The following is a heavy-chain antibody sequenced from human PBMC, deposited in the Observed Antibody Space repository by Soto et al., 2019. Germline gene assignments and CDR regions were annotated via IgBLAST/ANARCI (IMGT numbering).Heavy chain of an antibody. CDR2: INAGNGNT. D-gene: IGHD5-12*01. CDR1: GYTFTSYA. J-gene: IGHJ3*02. V-gene: IGHV1-3*01. CDR3: ARDLVDSGYDLGHAFDI. Sequence: ASVKVSCKASGYTFTSYAMHWLRQSPGQRLEWMGWINAGNGNTKYSQKFQGRVTITRDTSASTAYMELSSLRSEDTAVYYCARDLVDSGYDLGHAFDIGGQGTMVTVS.